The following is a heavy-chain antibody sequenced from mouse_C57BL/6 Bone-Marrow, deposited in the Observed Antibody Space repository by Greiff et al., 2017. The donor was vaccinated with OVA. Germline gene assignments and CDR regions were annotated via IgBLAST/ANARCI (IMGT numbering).Heavy chain of an antibody. CDR1: GYTFTSYW. Sequence: VQLQQPGAELVKPGASVKMSCKASGYTFTSYWITWVKQRPGQGLEWIGDIYPGSGSTNYNEKFKSQATLTVDTSSSTAYMQLSSLTSEDSAVYYCARRGKYYRGYFDVWGTGTTVTVSS. J-gene: IGHJ1*03. D-gene: IGHD1-1*01. CDR3: ARRGKYYRGYFDV. CDR2: IYPGSGST. V-gene: IGHV1-55*01.